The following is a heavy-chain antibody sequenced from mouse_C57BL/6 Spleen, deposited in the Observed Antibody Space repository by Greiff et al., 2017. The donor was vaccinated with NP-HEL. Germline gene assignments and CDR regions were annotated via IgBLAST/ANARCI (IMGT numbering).Heavy chain of an antibody. CDR2: IWSGGRT. J-gene: IGHJ1*03. Sequence: QVQLQQSGPGLVQPSQSLSITCTVSGFSLTSYGVHWVRQSPGKGLEWLGVIWSGGRTAYYAAFISSLSISKDKSKSQVFFKMNSLQADDTAIYYCARKYYGSSPWYFDVWGTGTTVTVSS. CDR1: GFSLTSYG. D-gene: IGHD1-1*01. CDR3: ARKYYGSSPWYFDV. V-gene: IGHV2-2*01.